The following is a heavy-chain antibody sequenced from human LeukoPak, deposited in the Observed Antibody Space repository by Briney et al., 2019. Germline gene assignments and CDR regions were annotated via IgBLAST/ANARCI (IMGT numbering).Heavy chain of an antibody. CDR2: ISGSGGST. V-gene: IGHV3-23*01. J-gene: IGHJ4*02. CDR1: GFTFTSYS. CDR3: AKTIQPYGNFDY. Sequence: GGSLRLSCAASGFTFTSYSMNWVRQAPGKGLEWVSTISGSGGSTYYADSVKGRFTISRDNSKNTLYLQMNSLRAEDTAIYYCAKTIQPYGNFDYWGQGTLVTVSS. D-gene: IGHD2/OR15-2a*01.